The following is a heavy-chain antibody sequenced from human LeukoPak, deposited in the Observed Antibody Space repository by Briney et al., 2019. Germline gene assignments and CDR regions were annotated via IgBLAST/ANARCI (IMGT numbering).Heavy chain of an antibody. CDR2: INHSGST. J-gene: IGHJ4*02. V-gene: IGHV4-39*07. CDR1: GGSISSSSYY. D-gene: IGHD6-19*01. Sequence: SETLSLTCTVSGGSISSSSYYWGWIRQPPGKGLEWIGEINHSGSTNYNPSLKSRVTISVDTSKNQFSLKLSSVTAADTAVYYCARLLVADDYWGQGTLVTVSS. CDR3: ARLLVADDY.